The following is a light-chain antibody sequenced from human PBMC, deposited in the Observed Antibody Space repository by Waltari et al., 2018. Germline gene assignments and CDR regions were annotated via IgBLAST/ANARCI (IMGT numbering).Light chain of an antibody. V-gene: IGKV3-15*01. J-gene: IGKJ1*01. CDR2: GAS. CDR1: QSVGTD. CDR3: QQYNSRRT. Sequence: EIVMTQSPVTLSVSPGERATLSCRASQSVGTDLACYQQKPGRAPRLLIHGASTRVTGIPARFSGRGAETQFTLTISSLQSEDFAVYYCQQYNSRRTFGQGTKVEI.